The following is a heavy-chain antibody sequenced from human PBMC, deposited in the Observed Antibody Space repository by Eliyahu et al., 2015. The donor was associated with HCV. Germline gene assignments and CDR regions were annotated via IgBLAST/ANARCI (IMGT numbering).Heavy chain of an antibody. V-gene: IGHV4-59*01. J-gene: IGHJ5*02. Sequence: QVQLQESGPGLVKPSETLSLTCTVSGGSISSYYWSWIRQPPGKGXGXXEYIYYSGSTTXNPPLKSRVTISVDTSKNQFSLKLSSVTAADTAVYYCASGGGGIAVAGTGGWFDPWGQGTLVTVSS. CDR2: IYYSGST. D-gene: IGHD6-19*01. CDR1: GGSISSYY. CDR3: ASGGGGIAVAGTGGWFDP.